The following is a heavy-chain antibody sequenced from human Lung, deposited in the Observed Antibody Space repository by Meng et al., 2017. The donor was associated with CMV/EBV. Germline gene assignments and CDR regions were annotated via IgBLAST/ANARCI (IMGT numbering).Heavy chain of an antibody. CDR2: IDDSGST. CDR3: ARGKQDAWELLAY. J-gene: IGHJ4*02. D-gene: IGHD1-26*01. Sequence: QVPVEGPGPGLWRPSGTWFLTCGVSVVSISSNIRWTWVRQPPGKGLEWIGDIDDSGSTNYNPSLNSRISISLDKSKNHFSLKVNSVTAADTAVYYCARGKQDAWELLAYWGQGALVTVSS. CDR1: VVSISSNIR. V-gene: IGHV4-4*02.